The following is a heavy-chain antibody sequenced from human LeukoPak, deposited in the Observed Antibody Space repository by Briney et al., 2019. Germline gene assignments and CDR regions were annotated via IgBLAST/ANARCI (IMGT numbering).Heavy chain of an antibody. CDR1: GFTFSSYG. CDR3: ATRGDILPST. J-gene: IGHJ5*02. CDR2: IRYDGSNK. Sequence: PGGSLRLSCAASGFTFSSYGMHWVRQAPGKGLEWVAFIRYDGSNKYYADSVKGRFTISRDNSKNTLYLQMNSLRAEDTAVYYCATRGDILPSTWGQGTLVTVSS. V-gene: IGHV3-30*02. D-gene: IGHD2-15*01.